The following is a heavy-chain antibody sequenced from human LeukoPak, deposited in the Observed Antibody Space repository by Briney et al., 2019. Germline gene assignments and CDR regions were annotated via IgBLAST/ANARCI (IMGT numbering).Heavy chain of an antibody. D-gene: IGHD3-3*01. V-gene: IGHV3-30*03. CDR3: ARDLKLEWYAFDI. Sequence: GGSLRLSCAASGFTFSSFGIHWVRQAPGKGLEWVAVISYDGGKAYYADSVKGRFTISRDNSKNTVYLQMNSLRAEDTAVYYCARDLKLEWYAFDIWGQGTMVTVSS. CDR1: GFTFSSFG. J-gene: IGHJ3*02. CDR2: ISYDGGKA.